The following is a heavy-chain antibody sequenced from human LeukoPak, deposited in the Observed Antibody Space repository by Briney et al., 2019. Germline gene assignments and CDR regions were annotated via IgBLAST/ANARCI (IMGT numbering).Heavy chain of an antibody. V-gene: IGHV4-59*01. CDR1: GDSISSYY. D-gene: IGHD2-15*01. CDR2: IYYTGST. Sequence: SETLSLTCTVSGDSISSYYWSWTRQSPGKGLEWIGYIYYTGSTNYNPSLKSRVTISVNTSKNQFSLKLSSVTAADTAVYYCAKGYCRGGSCSAYSFDYWGQGTLVTVSS. CDR3: AKGYCRGGSCSAYSFDY. J-gene: IGHJ4*02.